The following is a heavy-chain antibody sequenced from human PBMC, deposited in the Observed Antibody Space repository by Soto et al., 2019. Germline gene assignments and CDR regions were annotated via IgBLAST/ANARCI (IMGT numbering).Heavy chain of an antibody. V-gene: IGHV2-26*01. CDR1: GFSLSDVRMA. Sequence: QVTLKESGPVLVKPTETLTVTCTVSGFSLSDVRMAVSWIRQPPGKAPEWLAHIFSNDEATYNKSLRSRLSISKDTSKSQVVLTMTDMDPVDTATXHXARMXYDXXXNTXXFLDLWGRGTLVTVSS. CDR2: IFSNDEA. CDR3: ARMXYDXXXNTXXFLDL. D-gene: IGHD3-16*01. J-gene: IGHJ2*01.